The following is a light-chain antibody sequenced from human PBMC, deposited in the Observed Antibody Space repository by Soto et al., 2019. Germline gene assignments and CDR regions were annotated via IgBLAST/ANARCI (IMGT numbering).Light chain of an antibody. Sequence: EVVMTQSPPTLSVSLGDRATLSCRASQSVSSNLAWYQQKPGQAPRLLIYGASTRATGIPARFSGSGSGTEFTLTISSLQSEDFAVYSCQQYNSWPLTFGGGAKVDI. CDR2: GAS. CDR1: QSVSSN. V-gene: IGKV3-15*01. J-gene: IGKJ4*01. CDR3: QQYNSWPLT.